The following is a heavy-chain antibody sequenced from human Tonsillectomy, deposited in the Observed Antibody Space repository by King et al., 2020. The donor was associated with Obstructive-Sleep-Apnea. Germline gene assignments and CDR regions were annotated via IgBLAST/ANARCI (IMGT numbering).Heavy chain of an antibody. V-gene: IGHV4-59*08. D-gene: IGHD5-18*01. Sequence: QVQLQESGPGLVKPSETLSLTCTVSGVSISSYYWSLIRQPPAKGLEWIGYIYYIGGSNYNPSLKSRVTISVETSKHQFSLKLSSVTAADTAVYYCARAVDTAMAVDYWGQGTLVTVSS. CDR2: IYYIGGS. J-gene: IGHJ4*02. CDR1: GVSISSYY. CDR3: ARAVDTAMAVDY.